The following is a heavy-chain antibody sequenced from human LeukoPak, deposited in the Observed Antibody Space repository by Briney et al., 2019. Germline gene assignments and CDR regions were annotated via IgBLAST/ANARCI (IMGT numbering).Heavy chain of an antibody. CDR2: ISGSGGST. CDR1: GFTFSSKW. D-gene: IGHD4-23*01. J-gene: IGHJ4*02. V-gene: IGHV3-23*01. Sequence: PAGGSLRLSCAASGFTFSSKWMSWVRQAPGKGLEWVSAISGSGGSTYYADSVKGRFTISRDNSKNTLYLQMNSLRAEDTAVYYCAKGADYGGNRIHFDYWGQGTLVTVSS. CDR3: AKGADYGGNRIHFDY.